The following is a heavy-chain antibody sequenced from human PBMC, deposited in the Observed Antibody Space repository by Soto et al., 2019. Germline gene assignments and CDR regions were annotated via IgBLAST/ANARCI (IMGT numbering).Heavy chain of an antibody. V-gene: IGHV4-61*01. D-gene: IGHD3-10*01. Sequence: SETLSLTCTVSGGSVSSGSYYWSWIRQPPGKGLEWIGYIYYSGSTNYNPSLKSRVTISVDTSKNQFSLKLSSVTAADTAVYYCASGVRGKADYYYGMDVWGQGTTVTVSS. CDR1: GGSVSSGSYY. CDR2: IYYSGST. CDR3: ASGVRGKADYYYGMDV. J-gene: IGHJ6*02.